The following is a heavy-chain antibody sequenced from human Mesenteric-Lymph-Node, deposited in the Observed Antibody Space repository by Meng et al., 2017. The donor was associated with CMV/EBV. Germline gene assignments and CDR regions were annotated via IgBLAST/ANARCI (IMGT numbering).Heavy chain of an antibody. CDR2: ISSSSSYI. CDR3: ARGGYDSSDYYGLEV. D-gene: IGHD3-22*01. J-gene: IGHJ6*02. V-gene: IGHV3-21*04. Sequence: GESLRLSCAASGFTFSSYSMNWVRQAPGKGLEWVSSISSSSSYIYYADSVKGRFTISRDNAKNSLYLQMNSLRAEDTAVYYCARGGYDSSDYYGLEVWGQGTTVTVSS. CDR1: GFTFSSYS.